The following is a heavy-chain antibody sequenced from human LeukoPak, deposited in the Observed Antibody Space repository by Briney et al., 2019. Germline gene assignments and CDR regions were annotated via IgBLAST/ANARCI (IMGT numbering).Heavy chain of an antibody. CDR3: AREGSGRTAYNDGLDV. Sequence: ETLSLTCTASGGSISSSGYYWGWIRQAPGKGLEWVSVIRSGGSTVYADSVKGRFTISRDNSKNTLYLQLNSLRAEDTAVYYCAREGSGRTAYNDGLDVWGQGTMVTVSS. CDR1: GGSISSSGYY. CDR2: IRSGGST. D-gene: IGHD3-10*01. J-gene: IGHJ3*01. V-gene: IGHV3-53*01.